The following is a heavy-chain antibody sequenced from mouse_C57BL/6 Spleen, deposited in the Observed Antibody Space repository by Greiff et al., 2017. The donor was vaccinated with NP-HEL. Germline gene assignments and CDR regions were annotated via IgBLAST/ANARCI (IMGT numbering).Heavy chain of an antibody. V-gene: IGHV1-81*01. D-gene: IGHD1-1*01. Sequence: QVQLQQSGAELARPGASMKLSCKASGYTFTSYGISWVKQRTGQGLEWIGEIYPRSGNTYYNEKFKGKATLTADKSSSTAYMELRSLTSEDSAVYFCARSDYGSSWYFDVWGTGTTVTVSS. J-gene: IGHJ1*03. CDR2: IYPRSGNT. CDR1: GYTFTSYG. CDR3: ARSDYGSSWYFDV.